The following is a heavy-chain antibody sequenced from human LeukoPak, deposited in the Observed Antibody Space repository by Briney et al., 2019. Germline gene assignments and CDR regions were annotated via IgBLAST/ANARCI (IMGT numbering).Heavy chain of an antibody. V-gene: IGHV4-39*01. CDR1: GGSISSSSYY. CDR2: IYYSGST. CDR3: ARRPWGSYGMDV. Sequence: PSETLSLTCTVSGGSISSSSYYWGWIRQPPGKGLEWIGSIYYSGSTYYNPSLKSRVTISVDTSKNQFSLKLSSVTAADTAVYYCARRPWGSYGMDVWGQGTTVTVSS. D-gene: IGHD7-27*01. J-gene: IGHJ6*02.